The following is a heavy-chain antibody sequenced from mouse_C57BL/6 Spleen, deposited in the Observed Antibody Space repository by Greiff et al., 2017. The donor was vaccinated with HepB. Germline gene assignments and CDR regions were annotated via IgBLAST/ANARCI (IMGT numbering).Heavy chain of an antibody. Sequence: VQLQQPGAELVMPGASVKLSCKASGYTFTSYWMHWVKQRPGQGLEWIGEIDPSDSYTNYNQKFKGKSTLTVDKSSSTAYMQLSSLTSEDSAVYYCARSYYGSSLYFDYWGQGTTLTVSS. J-gene: IGHJ2*01. CDR2: IDPSDSYT. V-gene: IGHV1-69*01. CDR3: ARSYYGSSLYFDY. CDR1: GYTFTSYW. D-gene: IGHD1-1*01.